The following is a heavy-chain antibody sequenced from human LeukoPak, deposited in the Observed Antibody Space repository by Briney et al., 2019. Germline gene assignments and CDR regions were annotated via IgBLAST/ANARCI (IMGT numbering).Heavy chain of an antibody. J-gene: IGHJ3*02. CDR2: IYHSGST. V-gene: IGHV4-30-2*01. D-gene: IGHD1-26*01. CDR1: GGSISGGGYS. Sequence: SETLSLTCEVSGGSISGGGYSWSWIRQPPGKGLEWIGYIYHSGSTYYNPSLKSRVTISVDRSKNQFSLKLSSVTAADTAVYYCARDLGWGLGAFDIWGQGTMVTVSS. CDR3: ARDLGWGLGAFDI.